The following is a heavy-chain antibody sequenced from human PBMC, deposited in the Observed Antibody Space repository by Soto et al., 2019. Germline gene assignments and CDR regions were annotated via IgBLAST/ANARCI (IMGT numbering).Heavy chain of an antibody. Sequence: EVQLLESGGGLVQPGGSLRLSCAASGFTFSSYAMNWVRQAPGKGLEWVSVISGSGGSTYYADSVKGRFTISRDNSKNTLYLPMNSLRAEDTAVYDCARRSSGWYFDYWGQGTRVTVSS. J-gene: IGHJ4*02. CDR1: GFTFSSYA. V-gene: IGHV3-23*01. CDR2: ISGSGGST. D-gene: IGHD6-19*01. CDR3: ARRSSGWYFDY.